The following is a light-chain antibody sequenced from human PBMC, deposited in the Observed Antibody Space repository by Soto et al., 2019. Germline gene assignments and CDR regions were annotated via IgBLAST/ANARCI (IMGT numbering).Light chain of an antibody. Sequence: DIQMTQSPSSLSASVGDRVTINCRASQDINNYLAWYQQKPGKGPKLLIYVASTLQSGVPSRFSGSGSGTDFNLTISSLQPEDVATYYCQKYNGVPLTFGGGTKVEIK. V-gene: IGKV1-27*01. J-gene: IGKJ4*01. CDR3: QKYNGVPLT. CDR2: VAS. CDR1: QDINNY.